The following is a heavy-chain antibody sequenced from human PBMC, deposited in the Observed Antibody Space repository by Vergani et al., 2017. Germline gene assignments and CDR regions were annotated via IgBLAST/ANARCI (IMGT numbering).Heavy chain of an antibody. V-gene: IGHV4-31*03. D-gene: IGHD4-23*01. J-gene: IGHJ4*02. CDR3: ARGLRWGGDY. Sequence: QVQLQESGPGLVKTSQTLSLTCTVSGGSISSGGYYWSWIRQHPGKGLEWIWYIYYSGSTYYNPSLKSRITISLDTSKNQFSLKLHSVTAADTAVYYCARGLRWGGDYWGQGTLVTVSS. CDR1: GGSISSGGYY. CDR2: IYYSGST.